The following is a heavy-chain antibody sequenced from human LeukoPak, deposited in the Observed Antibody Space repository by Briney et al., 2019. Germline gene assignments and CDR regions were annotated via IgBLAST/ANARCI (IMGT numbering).Heavy chain of an antibody. CDR2: ISSTGVTT. CDR3: ARSGLYGADDY. J-gene: IGHJ4*02. D-gene: IGHD4-17*01. Sequence: GGSLRLSCAASGFTFSDYYMSWIRQAPGQGLECISYISSTGVTTYYGDSVRGRFTISRDNAKNSLYLQMNSLRAEDTAVCHCARSGLYGADDYWGQGTLVTVSS. CDR1: GFTFSDYY. V-gene: IGHV3-11*04.